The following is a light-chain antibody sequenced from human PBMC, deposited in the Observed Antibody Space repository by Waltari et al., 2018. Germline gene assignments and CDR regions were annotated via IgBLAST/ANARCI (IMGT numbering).Light chain of an antibody. CDR2: DAS. Sequence: ELILTQSPGTLSLSPGERATLSCSASQSISRPLAWYQQKPGQAPRLPISDASTRATGIPDRFSGSGSGTDFSLTISRLEPEDSAVYYCQHYVRLPATFGQGTKVEIK. CDR3: QHYVRLPAT. V-gene: IGKV3-20*01. J-gene: IGKJ1*01. CDR1: QSISRP.